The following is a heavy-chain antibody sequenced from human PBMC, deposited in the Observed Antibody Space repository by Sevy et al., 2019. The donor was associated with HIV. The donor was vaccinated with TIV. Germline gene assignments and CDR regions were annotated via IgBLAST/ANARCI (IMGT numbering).Heavy chain of an antibody. Sequence: SETLSLTCTVSGGSISSGDYYWSWIRQPPGKGLEWIGYIYYSGTTYSNPSLKSRVTISVDTSKYQFSLKLSSVTAADTAVYYCARTSRDIVLVAAYFDFWGQGTLVTVSS. CDR2: IYYSGTT. J-gene: IGHJ4*02. CDR3: ARTSRDIVLVAAYFDF. D-gene: IGHD2-2*01. V-gene: IGHV4-30-4*01. CDR1: GGSISSGDYY.